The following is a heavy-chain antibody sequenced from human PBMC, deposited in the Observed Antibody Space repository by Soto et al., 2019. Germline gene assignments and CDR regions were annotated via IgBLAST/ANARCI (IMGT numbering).Heavy chain of an antibody. CDR2: INPSGGST. Sequence: GASVKVSCKASGYTFTSYYMHWVRQAPGQGLEWMGIINPSGGSTSYAQKFQGRLTITKDTSKNQVVLTMTNMDPVDTATYYCALLTTRRGFDYWGQGTLVTVS. CDR3: ALLTTRRGFDY. CDR1: GYTFTSYY. V-gene: IGHV1-46*01. J-gene: IGHJ4*02. D-gene: IGHD3-3*01.